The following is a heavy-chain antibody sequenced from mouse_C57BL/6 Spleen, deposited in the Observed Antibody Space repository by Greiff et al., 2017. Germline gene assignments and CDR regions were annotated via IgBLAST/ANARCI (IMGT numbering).Heavy chain of an antibody. CDR3: ARIGYDYDRNWYFDV. D-gene: IGHD2-4*01. CDR1: GYTFTSYW. J-gene: IGHJ1*03. Sequence: QVQLQQPGAELVRPGSSVKLSCKASGYTFTSYWMHWVKQRPIQGLEWIGNIDPSDSETHYNQKFKDKATLTVDKSSSTAYMQLSSLTSEDSAVCYCARIGYDYDRNWYFDVWGTGTTVTVSS. CDR2: IDPSDSET. V-gene: IGHV1-52*01.